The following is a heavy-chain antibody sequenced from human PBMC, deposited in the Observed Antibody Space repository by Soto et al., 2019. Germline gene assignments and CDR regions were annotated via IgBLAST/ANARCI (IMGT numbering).Heavy chain of an antibody. Sequence: EAQLLESGGGLVQPGGSLRLSCAASGFTFSSYAMRWVRQAPGKGLEWVSAISGSGGSTYYADSVKGRFTISRDNSKNLLYLQMNSLRAADTAVYYCARGGSWSYYDYWGQGTLVTVSS. CDR3: ARGGSWSYYDY. J-gene: IGHJ4*02. D-gene: IGHD3-3*01. CDR2: ISGSGGST. CDR1: GFTFSSYA. V-gene: IGHV3-23*01.